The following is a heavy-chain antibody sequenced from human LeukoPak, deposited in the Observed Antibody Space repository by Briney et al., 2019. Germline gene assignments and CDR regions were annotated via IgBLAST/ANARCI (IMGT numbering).Heavy chain of an antibody. CDR3: AEDRKKSDSGSYVLEY. CDR1: GFTFSSYA. CDR2: ISGSGGST. D-gene: IGHD1-26*01. V-gene: IGHV3-23*01. J-gene: IGHJ4*02. Sequence: PGGSLRLSCAASGFTFSSYAMSWVRQAPGKGLEWVSAISGSGGSTYYADSVKGRFTISRDNSKNTLYLQMNSLRAEDTAVYYCAEDRKKSDSGSYVLEYWGQGTLVTVSS.